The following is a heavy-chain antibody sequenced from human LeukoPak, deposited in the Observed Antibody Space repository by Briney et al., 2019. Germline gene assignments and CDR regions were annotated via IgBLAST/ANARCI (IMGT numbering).Heavy chain of an antibody. D-gene: IGHD3-10*01. Sequence: SETLSLTCAVYGGSFSGYYWTWIRQPPGKGLEWIGEINHSGSTNYNPSLKSRVTMSVDTSMNQFSLRLTSVTAADPAVYYCARAYGSGSYHSNWFESWGHGTLVIVSS. J-gene: IGHJ5*01. V-gene: IGHV4-34*01. CDR2: INHSGST. CDR3: ARAYGSGSYHSNWFES. CDR1: GGSFSGYY.